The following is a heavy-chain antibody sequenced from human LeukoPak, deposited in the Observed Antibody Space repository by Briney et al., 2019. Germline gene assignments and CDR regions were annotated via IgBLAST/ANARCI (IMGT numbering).Heavy chain of an antibody. CDR1: GGSFSGYY. Sequence: SETLSLTCAVDGGSFSGYYWSWIRQPPGKGLEWIGEINHSGSTNYNPSLKSRVTISVDTSKNQFSLKLSSVTAADTAVYYCAREGLIAVATFDYWGQGTLVTVSS. V-gene: IGHV4-34*01. J-gene: IGHJ4*02. D-gene: IGHD6-19*01. CDR2: INHSGST. CDR3: AREGLIAVATFDY.